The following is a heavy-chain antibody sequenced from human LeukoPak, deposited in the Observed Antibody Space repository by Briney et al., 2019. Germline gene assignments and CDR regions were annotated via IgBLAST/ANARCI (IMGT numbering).Heavy chain of an antibody. CDR1: GITSGSFA. D-gene: IGHD3-10*01. CDR2: ITANGAGI. J-gene: IGHJ4*02. V-gene: IGHV3-23*01. CDR3: ATGPRSGSFQF. Sequence: GGSLRLSCAVSGITSGSFAMSWVRQTPEKGLEWLGFITANGAGIYYGPSENGRSTISIDNSNNTLYLQINSLRVDDTAIYYCATGPRSGSFQFWGRGTQVIVSS.